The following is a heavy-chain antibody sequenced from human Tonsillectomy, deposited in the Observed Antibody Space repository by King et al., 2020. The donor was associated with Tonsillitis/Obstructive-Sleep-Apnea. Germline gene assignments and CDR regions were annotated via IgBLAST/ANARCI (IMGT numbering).Heavy chain of an antibody. J-gene: IGHJ4*02. V-gene: IGHV4-59*08. D-gene: IGHD1-26*01. CDR3: ARQRWGLLWIDY. CDR2: IYYSGST. CDR1: GGSISSYY. Sequence: QLQESGPGLVKPSETLSLTCTVSGGSISSYYWSWIRQPPGKGLEWIGYIYYSGSTNYNPSLKSRVTISVDTSKNQFSLKLSSVTAADTAVYYCARQRWGLLWIDYWGQGTLVTVSS.